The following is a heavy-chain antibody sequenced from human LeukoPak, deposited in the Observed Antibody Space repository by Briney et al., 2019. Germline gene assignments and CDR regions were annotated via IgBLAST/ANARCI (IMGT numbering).Heavy chain of an antibody. CDR2: ISAYNGNT. J-gene: IGHJ4*02. V-gene: IGHV1-18*01. Sequence: ASVKVSCKASGYTFTSYGISWVRQAPGQGLEWMGWISAYNGNTNYAQKLQGRVTMTTDTSTSTAYMELRSLRSDDTAVYYCAREWGPITMVRGVTYYFDYWGQGTLVTVSS. D-gene: IGHD3-10*01. CDR1: GYTFTSYG. CDR3: AREWGPITMVRGVTYYFDY.